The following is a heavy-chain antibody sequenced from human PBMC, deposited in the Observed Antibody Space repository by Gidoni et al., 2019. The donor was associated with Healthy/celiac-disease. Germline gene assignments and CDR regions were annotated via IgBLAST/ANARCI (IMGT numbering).Heavy chain of an antibody. Sequence: QVQLQESGPGLVKEEETLSLTCTVSGGSISSYYWSWIRQPPGKGLEWIGYIYYSGSTNYNPSLKSRVTISVDTSKNQFSLKLSSLPSADTAVYYCARGVYDSKRFDPWGQGTLFPFSS. J-gene: IGHJ5*02. D-gene: IGHD5-12*01. CDR3: ARGVYDSKRFDP. CDR1: GGSISSYY. CDR2: IYYSGST. V-gene: IGHV4-59*01.